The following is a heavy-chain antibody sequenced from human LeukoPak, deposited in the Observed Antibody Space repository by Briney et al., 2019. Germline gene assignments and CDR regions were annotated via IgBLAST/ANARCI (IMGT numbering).Heavy chain of an antibody. D-gene: IGHD2-2*01. Sequence: GGSLRLSCAASGFIFSSYSMNWVRQAPGKGPEWVSSISTSSSAIYYADSVKGRFTISRDNAKNSLFLQMDSLRAEDTAVYYCARAYCSSTSCFEWGQGTLVTVSS. J-gene: IGHJ4*02. CDR2: ISTSSSAI. CDR3: ARAYCSSTSCFE. V-gene: IGHV3-48*01. CDR1: GFIFSSYS.